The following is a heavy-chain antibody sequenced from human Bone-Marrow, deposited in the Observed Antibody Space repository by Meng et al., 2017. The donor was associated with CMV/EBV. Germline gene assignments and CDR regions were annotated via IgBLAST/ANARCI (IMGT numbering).Heavy chain of an antibody. CDR3: AKDRCFITRCPHDL. CDR1: GFSFSSYA. V-gene: IGHV3-23*01. D-gene: IGHD2-2*01. Sequence: GESLKISCAASGFSFSSYAMSWIRQAPGKGLEWVSGISGSGGSAYYADSVQGRFTISRDSSRNTLYLQMNSLRPEDTALYYCAKDRCFITRCPHDLWGQGTLVTVSS. CDR2: ISGSGGSA. J-gene: IGHJ5*02.